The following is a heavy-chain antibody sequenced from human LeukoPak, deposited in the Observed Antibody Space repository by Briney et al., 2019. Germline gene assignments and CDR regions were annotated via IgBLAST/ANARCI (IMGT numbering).Heavy chain of an antibody. CDR1: GGSISSASHY. CDR2: IYSSGST. Sequence: PSETLSLTCTVSGGSISSASHYWSWIRQPAGKGLEWIGRIYSSGSTNYNPSLKSLVTMSVDTSKNQFSLKLSSVTAADTAVYYCARARITMVRGVIISSAFDIWGQGTMVTVSS. CDR3: ARARITMVRGVIISSAFDI. V-gene: IGHV4-61*02. J-gene: IGHJ3*02. D-gene: IGHD3-10*01.